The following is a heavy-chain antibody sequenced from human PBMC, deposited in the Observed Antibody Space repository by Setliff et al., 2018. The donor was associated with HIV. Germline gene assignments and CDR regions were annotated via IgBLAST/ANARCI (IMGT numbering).Heavy chain of an antibody. D-gene: IGHD2-21*02. J-gene: IGHJ4*02. Sequence: ETLSLTCAVYGGSFSDYYWSWIRQPPGKGLEWIGEINHSGSTNYNPSLKRRVTLSVDTSKNQFSLKLNSVTAADTAVYYCASPTAIPHWGQGTLVTVSS. CDR3: ASPTAIPH. V-gene: IGHV4-34*01. CDR2: INHSGST. CDR1: GGSFSDYY.